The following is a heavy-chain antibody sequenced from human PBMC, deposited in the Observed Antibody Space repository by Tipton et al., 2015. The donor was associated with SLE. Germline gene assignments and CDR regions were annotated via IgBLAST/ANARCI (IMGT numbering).Heavy chain of an antibody. Sequence: SLRLSCGASGFTFSHYWMSWVRQRGLEWVANIKPDGREKFYVDSMKGRFTISRDNSKNSLYLQMNSLRTEDTALYYCAKGQAGHYDSTGYYFDYWGQGNLVTVSS. CDR2: IKPDGREK. D-gene: IGHD3-22*01. J-gene: IGHJ4*02. CDR3: AKGQAGHYDSTGYYFDY. V-gene: IGHV3-7*03. CDR1: GFTFSHYW.